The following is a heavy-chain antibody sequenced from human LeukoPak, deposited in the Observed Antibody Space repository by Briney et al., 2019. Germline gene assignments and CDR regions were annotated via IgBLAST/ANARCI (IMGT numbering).Heavy chain of an antibody. D-gene: IGHD5-12*01. CDR2: INAGNGNT. J-gene: IGHJ4*02. V-gene: IGHV1-3*01. Sequence: ASVKVSRKASGYTFTSYAMHWVRQAPGQRLEWMGWINAGNGNTKYSQKFQGRVTITRDTSASTAYMELSSLRSEDTAVYYCARVKRGYDRFYFDYWGQGTLVTVSS. CDR3: ARVKRGYDRFYFDY. CDR1: GYTFTSYA.